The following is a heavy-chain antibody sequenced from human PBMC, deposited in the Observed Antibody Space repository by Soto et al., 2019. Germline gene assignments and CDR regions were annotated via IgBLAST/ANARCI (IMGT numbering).Heavy chain of an antibody. J-gene: IGHJ6*03. CDR2: IIPIFGTA. Sequence: SVKVSCKASGGTFSSYAISWVRQAPGQGLEWMGGIIPIFGTANYAQKFQGRVTITADESTSTAYMELSSLRSEDTAVYYCARAGEGTRVPVGDPYYYYYYYYMDVWGKGTTVTVSS. V-gene: IGHV1-69*13. CDR3: ARAGEGTRVPVGDPYYYYYYYYMDV. CDR1: GGTFSSYA. D-gene: IGHD2-8*02.